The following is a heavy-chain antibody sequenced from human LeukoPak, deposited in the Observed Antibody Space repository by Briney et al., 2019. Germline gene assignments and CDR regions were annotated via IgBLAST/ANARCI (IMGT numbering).Heavy chain of an antibody. CDR1: GGSISSYY. Sequence: SETLSLTCTVSGGSISSYYWSWIRQPPGKGLEWIGYISYSGSTNFNPSLKSRVTISVDTSKNQFSLKLSSVTAADTAVYYCAREGTAGTNPNWFDPWGQGTLVTVSS. D-gene: IGHD1-1*01. J-gene: IGHJ5*02. V-gene: IGHV4-59*01. CDR3: AREGTAGTNPNWFDP. CDR2: ISYSGST.